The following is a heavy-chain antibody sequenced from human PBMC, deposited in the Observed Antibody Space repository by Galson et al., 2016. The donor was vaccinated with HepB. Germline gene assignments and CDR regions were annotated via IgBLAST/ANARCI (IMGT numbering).Heavy chain of an antibody. CDR1: GGSTGSNRYY. CDR2: IYYNGRT. CDR3: VRLIHWSSVSCNGY. D-gene: IGHD2-2*01. Sequence: SETLSLTCTVSGGSTGSNRYYWGWIRQPPGKGLEWIGTIYYNGRTHCNSSLKSRVTMSVDTSKNQFSLKLSSVTAADTAVYYCVRLIHWSSVSCNGYWGQGTLVTVSS. J-gene: IGHJ4*02. V-gene: IGHV4-39*01.